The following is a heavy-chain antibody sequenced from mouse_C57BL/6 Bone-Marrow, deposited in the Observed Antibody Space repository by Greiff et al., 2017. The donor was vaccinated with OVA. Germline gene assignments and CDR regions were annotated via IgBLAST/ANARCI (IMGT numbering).Heavy chain of an antibody. J-gene: IGHJ2*01. CDR1: GFTFSSYA. CDR3: ARVDYDGSSWGY. D-gene: IGHD1-1*01. Sequence: EVKLVESGGGLVKPGGSLKLSCAASGFTFSSYAMSWVRQTPEKRLEWVATISDGGSYTYYPDNVKGRFTISRDNAKNNLYLQMSHLKSEDTAMYYCARVDYDGSSWGYWGQGTTLTVSS. CDR2: ISDGGSYT. V-gene: IGHV5-4*03.